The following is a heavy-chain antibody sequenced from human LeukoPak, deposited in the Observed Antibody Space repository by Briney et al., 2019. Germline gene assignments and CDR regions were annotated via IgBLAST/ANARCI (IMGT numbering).Heavy chain of an antibody. Sequence: GGSLRLSCSASGFILRSHAMHWVRQAPGKGLEYVSRISDNGGSTYYADSVKGRFTISRDNSKNTLYLQMNSLRAGDTAVYYCARGDCSGGSCSSMDVWGQGTTVTVSS. CDR1: GFILRSHA. CDR3: ARGDCSGGSCSSMDV. D-gene: IGHD2-15*01. CDR2: ISDNGGST. V-gene: IGHV3-64*04. J-gene: IGHJ6*02.